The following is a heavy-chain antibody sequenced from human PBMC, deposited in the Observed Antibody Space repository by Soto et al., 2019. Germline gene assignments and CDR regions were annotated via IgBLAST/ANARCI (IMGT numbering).Heavy chain of an antibody. J-gene: IGHJ1*01. CDR2: IDPSDSYT. D-gene: IGHD1-26*01. CDR1: GYIFTSYW. Sequence: GESLKISCKGSGYIFTSYWISWVRQMPGKGLEWMGRIDPSDSYTNYSPSFQGHVTISADKSISTAYLQWSSLKASDTAMYYCARRAIVGASRAEYFQHWGQGTLVTVSS. V-gene: IGHV5-10-1*01. CDR3: ARRAIVGASRAEYFQH.